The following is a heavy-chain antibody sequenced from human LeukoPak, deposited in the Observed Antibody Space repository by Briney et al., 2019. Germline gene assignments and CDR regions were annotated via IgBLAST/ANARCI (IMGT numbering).Heavy chain of an antibody. Sequence: ASVKDSCKASGYTFTSYAMNWVRQAPGQGLEWMGWINTNTGNPTYAQGFTGRFVFSLDTSVSTAYLQISSLKAEDTAVYYCARDGLPGRYYYDSSGYYYEPPTNFDYWGQGTLVTVSS. CDR2: INTNTGNP. CDR3: ARDGLPGRYYYDSSGYYYEPPTNFDY. V-gene: IGHV7-4-1*02. D-gene: IGHD3-22*01. CDR1: GYTFTSYA. J-gene: IGHJ4*02.